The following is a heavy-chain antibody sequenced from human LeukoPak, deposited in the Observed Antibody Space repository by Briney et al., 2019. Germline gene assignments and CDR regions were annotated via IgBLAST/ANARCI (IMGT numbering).Heavy chain of an antibody. CDR2: INHSGST. V-gene: IGHV4-34*01. J-gene: IGHJ4*02. D-gene: IGHD2-2*01. CDR1: GGSFSGYY. CDR3: ARGRTTLGYCSSTSCPSFDY. Sequence: SETLSLTCAVYGGSFSGYYWSWIRQPPGKGLEWIGGINHSGSTNYNPSLKSRVTISVDTSKNQFSLKLSSVTAADTAVYYCARGRTTLGYCSSTSCPSFDYWGQGTLVTVSS.